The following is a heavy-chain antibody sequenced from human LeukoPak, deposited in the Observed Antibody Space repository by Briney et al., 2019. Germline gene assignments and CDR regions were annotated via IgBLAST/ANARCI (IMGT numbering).Heavy chain of an antibody. CDR2: ISAYNGNT. CDR1: GYTFTTYD. Sequence: ASVKVSCKASGYTFTTYDISWVRQAPGQGLEWMGWISAYNGNTNYAQKLQGRVTMTTDTSTSTAYMELRSLRSDDTAVYYCARAPESLIILSSTNDYWGQGTLVTVSS. D-gene: IGHD2-2*01. V-gene: IGHV1-18*01. J-gene: IGHJ4*02. CDR3: ARAPESLIILSSTNDY.